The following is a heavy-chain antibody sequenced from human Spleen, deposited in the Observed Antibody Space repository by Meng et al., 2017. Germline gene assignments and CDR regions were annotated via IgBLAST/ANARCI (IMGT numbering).Heavy chain of an antibody. D-gene: IGHD2-2*01. CDR1: GYTFTGYY. CDR3: ARTLPPGAAMYYYYGMDV. Sequence: ASVKVSCKASGYTFTGYYVHWVRQAPGQGLEWMGWVNPKSGGTNYAQKSQGRVTMSASFTTAYMELSRLTSDDTAVYYCARTLPPGAAMYYYYGMDVWGQGTTVTVSS. J-gene: IGHJ6*02. CDR2: VNPKSGGT. V-gene: IGHV1-2*02.